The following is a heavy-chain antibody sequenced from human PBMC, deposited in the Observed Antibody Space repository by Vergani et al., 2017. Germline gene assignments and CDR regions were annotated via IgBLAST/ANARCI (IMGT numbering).Heavy chain of an antibody. CDR3: ARGDCSSTSCFHMDV. V-gene: IGHV4-61*02. CDR1: GASINNDFYY. J-gene: IGHJ6*03. CDR2: IYVSGIT. Sequence: QVQLQESGPGLVKPSQTLSLTCTVSGASINNDFYYWHWIRQPAGKGLEWIGRIYVSGITDYNSSLQSRVSMSVDTSKNQFSLTLTSVTAADTAVYYCARGDCSSTSCFHMDVWGRWTTVTVSS. D-gene: IGHD2-2*01.